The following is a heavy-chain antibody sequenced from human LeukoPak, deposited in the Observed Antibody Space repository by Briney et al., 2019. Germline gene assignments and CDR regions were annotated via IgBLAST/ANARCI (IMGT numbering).Heavy chain of an antibody. CDR3: ARYGEAGTTTFANY. V-gene: IGHV5-51*01. CDR2: IYPGDSDT. J-gene: IGHJ4*02. D-gene: IGHD1-7*01. CDR1: GYSFSNYW. Sequence: GESLKISCKGSGYSFSNYWIGWVRQMPGEGLEWMGIIYPGDSDTRSSPSFQGQVIISADKSISTAYLQWSSLKASDTAMYYCARYGEAGTTTFANYWGQGTLVTVYS.